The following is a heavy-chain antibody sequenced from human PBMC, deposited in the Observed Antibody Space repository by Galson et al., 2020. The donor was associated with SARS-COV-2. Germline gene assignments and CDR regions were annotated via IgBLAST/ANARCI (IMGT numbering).Heavy chain of an antibody. Sequence: SETLSLTCTVSGASISINHYYWGWIRQPPGKGLEWIGSIYYSGNTYYNPSFKSRVTISVDMSKNEFSLKLSFVTAADTADYYCARGGYGDLNYFQHWGQGTLVTVSS. V-gene: IGHV4-39*07. J-gene: IGHJ1*01. CDR2: IYYSGNT. CDR1: GASISINHYY. CDR3: ARGGYGDLNYFQH. D-gene: IGHD4-17*01.